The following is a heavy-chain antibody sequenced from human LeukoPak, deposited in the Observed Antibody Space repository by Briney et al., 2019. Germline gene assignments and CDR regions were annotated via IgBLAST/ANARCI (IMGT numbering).Heavy chain of an antibody. J-gene: IGHJ4*02. V-gene: IGHV4-59*12. Sequence: KPSETLSLTCTVSGGSISSYYWSWIRQPPGKGLEWIGYIYHSGSTYYNPSLKSRVTISVDMSKNQFSLKLSSVTAADTAVYYCARTKGYFDYWGQGTLVTVSS. CDR3: ARTKGYFDY. CDR2: IYHSGST. CDR1: GGSISSYY.